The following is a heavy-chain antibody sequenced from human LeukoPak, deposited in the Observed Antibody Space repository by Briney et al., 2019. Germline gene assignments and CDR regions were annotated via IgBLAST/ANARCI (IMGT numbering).Heavy chain of an antibody. V-gene: IGHV1-18*01. Sequence: ASVKVSCKASGYTFSSYGISWVRQAPGQGLEWMGWISAYNGNTNYAQKLQGRVTMTTDTSTSTAYMEPRSLRSDDTAVYYCARGFFFRDFWSGQTPWGQGTLVTVSS. CDR3: ARGFFFRDFWSGQTP. D-gene: IGHD3-3*01. CDR1: GYTFSSYG. J-gene: IGHJ4*02. CDR2: ISAYNGNT.